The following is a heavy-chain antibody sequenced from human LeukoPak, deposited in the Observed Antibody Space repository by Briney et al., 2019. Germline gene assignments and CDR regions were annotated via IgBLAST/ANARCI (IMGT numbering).Heavy chain of an antibody. J-gene: IGHJ6*02. D-gene: IGHD6-13*01. CDR1: GYTFTYYY. CDR3: ARVRIGQQLDKYYYYAMDV. CDR2: INPNSGGT. V-gene: IGHV1-2*02. Sequence: ASVKVSCKVSGYTFTYYYIHWVRQAPGQGLEWMGWINPNSGGTNYAQKFQGRVTMTTDTSISTAYMEVSRLRSDDTAVYYCARVRIGQQLDKYYYYAMDVWGQGTTVTVSS.